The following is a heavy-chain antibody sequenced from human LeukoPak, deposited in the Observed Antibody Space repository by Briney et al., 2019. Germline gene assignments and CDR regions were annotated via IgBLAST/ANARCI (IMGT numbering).Heavy chain of an antibody. V-gene: IGHV1-69*05. D-gene: IGHD3-9*01. CDR3: ARAEDDILTGFDY. CDR1: GGTFSSYA. Sequence: SVKVSCXASGGTFSSYAISWVRQAPGQGLEWMGRIIPIFGTANYAQKFQGRVTITTDESTSTAYMELSSLRSEDTAVYYCARAEDDILTGFDYWGQGTLVTVSS. J-gene: IGHJ4*02. CDR2: IIPIFGTA.